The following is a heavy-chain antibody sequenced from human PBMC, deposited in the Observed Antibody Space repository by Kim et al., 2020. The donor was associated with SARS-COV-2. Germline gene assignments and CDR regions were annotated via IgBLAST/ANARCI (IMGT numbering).Heavy chain of an antibody. J-gene: IGHJ4*02. V-gene: IGHV3-30*01. D-gene: IGHD5-12*01. CDR3: ARDLGGGYSGYDGGYYFDY. Sequence: RFTISRDNSRNTRYLQMNSLRAEDTAVYYCARDLGGGYSGYDGGYYFDYWGQGTLVTVSS.